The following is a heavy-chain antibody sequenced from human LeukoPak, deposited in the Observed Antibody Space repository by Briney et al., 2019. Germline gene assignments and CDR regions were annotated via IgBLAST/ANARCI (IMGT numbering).Heavy chain of an antibody. J-gene: IGHJ4*02. Sequence: PGGSLRLSCAASGFTFSSYAMSWVRQAPGKGLEWVSAISGSGGSTYYADSVKGRFTISRDNSKNTLYLQMNSLRAEDTAVYYCAKGGWYSSSWYCFDYWGQGTLVTVSS. CDR1: GFTFSSYA. D-gene: IGHD6-13*01. V-gene: IGHV3-23*01. CDR2: ISGSGGST. CDR3: AKGGWYSSSWYCFDY.